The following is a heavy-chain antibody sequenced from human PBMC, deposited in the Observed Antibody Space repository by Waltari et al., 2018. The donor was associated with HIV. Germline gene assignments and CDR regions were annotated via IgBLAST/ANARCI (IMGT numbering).Heavy chain of an antibody. CDR3: ARTRVGGAAGY. Sequence: QVQLQQWGAGLLKPSETLSLTCAVYGGSFSGYYWSWIRQPPGKGLEWIGEINHSGSTNYNPSLKSRVTISVDTSKNQFSLKLSSVTAADTAVYYCARTRVGGAAGYWGQGTLVTVSS. D-gene: IGHD3-16*01. CDR1: GGSFSGYY. CDR2: INHSGST. V-gene: IGHV4-34*01. J-gene: IGHJ4*02.